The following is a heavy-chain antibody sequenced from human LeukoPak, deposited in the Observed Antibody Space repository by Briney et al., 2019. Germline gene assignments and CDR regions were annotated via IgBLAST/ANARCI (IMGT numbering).Heavy chain of an antibody. V-gene: IGHV4-59*01. CDR3: AREAYCGGDCYSGFDY. J-gene: IGHJ4*02. CDR1: GGSFSSYY. D-gene: IGHD2-21*02. CDR2: IDHSGST. Sequence: SETLSLTCTVSGGSFSSYYWTWIRQPPGKGLEWIGYIDHSGSTNYNPSLKSRVTISIDTSKNQFSLKLSSVTAADTAVYYCAREAYCGGDCYSGFDYWGQGTLVTVSS.